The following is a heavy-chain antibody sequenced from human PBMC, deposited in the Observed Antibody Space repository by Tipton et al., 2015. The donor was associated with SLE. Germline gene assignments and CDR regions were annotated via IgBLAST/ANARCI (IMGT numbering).Heavy chain of an antibody. J-gene: IGHJ4*02. CDR3: ARGFFHDYWSAEQGRKSFYFDN. CDR2: VCNSVST. D-gene: IGHD3-3*01. V-gene: IGHV4-59*02. CDR1: GASVSSFC. Sequence: TLSLTCTVSGASVSSFCWNWIRQSPGKGLEWIACVCNSVSTNYDPSLKSRGTISVDTSKNHFSLELTSVTAADTAMYFCARGFFHDYWSAEQGRKSFYFDNWGQGALVTVSS.